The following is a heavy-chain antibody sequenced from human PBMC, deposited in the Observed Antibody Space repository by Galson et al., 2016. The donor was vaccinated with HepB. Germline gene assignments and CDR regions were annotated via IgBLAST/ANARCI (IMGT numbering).Heavy chain of an antibody. CDR2: ISSSSSHT. V-gene: IGHV3-11*06. D-gene: IGHD6-19*01. CDR1: GLTFSDSY. J-gene: IGHJ5*02. CDR3: ARVDYGSGWREGWFDP. Sequence: SLRLPCAASGLTFSDSYMRWTRQAPGKGLEWVSYISSSSSHTNYADSVKGRFTISRDNANNSLYLQMNSLRVEDTAVYYCARVDYGSGWREGWFDPWGQGTLVTVSS.